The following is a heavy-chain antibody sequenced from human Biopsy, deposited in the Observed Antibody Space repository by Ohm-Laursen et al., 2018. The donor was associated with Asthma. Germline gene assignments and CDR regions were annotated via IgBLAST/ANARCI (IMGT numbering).Heavy chain of an antibody. CDR2: IYHSGST. D-gene: IGHD5-24*01. V-gene: IGHV4-30-2*01. J-gene: IGHJ4*02. CDR1: GGSISSGGYS. Sequence: QTLSLTCAVSGGSISSGGYSWSWIRQPPGKGLEWIGYIYHSGSTYYNPSLKSRVTISVDRSKNQFPLKLSSVTAADTAVYYCARVKDGYNFDYWGQGTLVTVSS. CDR3: ARVKDGYNFDY.